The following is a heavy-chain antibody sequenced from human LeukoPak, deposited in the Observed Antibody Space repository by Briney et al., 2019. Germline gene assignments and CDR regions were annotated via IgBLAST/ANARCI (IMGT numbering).Heavy chain of an antibody. CDR1: GGSFSGYY. V-gene: IGHV4-34*01. D-gene: IGHD6-19*01. CDR2: INHSGST. CDR3: ARGYRPGHSSGWYAY. J-gene: IGHJ4*02. Sequence: SETLSLTCAVYGGSFSGYYWSWIRQPPEKGLEWIGEINHSGSTNYNPSLKSRVTVSADTSKNQFSLKLTSVTAADTAVYYCARGYRPGHSSGWYAYWGQGTLVTVSS.